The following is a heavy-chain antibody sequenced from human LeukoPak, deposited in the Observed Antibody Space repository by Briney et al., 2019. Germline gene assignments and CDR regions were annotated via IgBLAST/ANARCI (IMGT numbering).Heavy chain of an antibody. Sequence: SVKVSCKASGGTFSSYAISWVRQAPGQWLEWMGGIIPIFGTANYAQKFQGRVTITADESTSTAYMELSSLRSEDTAVYYCARERDYYDSSGRSGERYFDYWGQGTLVTVSS. CDR3: ARERDYYDSSGRSGERYFDY. CDR1: GGTFSSYA. D-gene: IGHD3-22*01. CDR2: IIPIFGTA. J-gene: IGHJ4*02. V-gene: IGHV1-69*13.